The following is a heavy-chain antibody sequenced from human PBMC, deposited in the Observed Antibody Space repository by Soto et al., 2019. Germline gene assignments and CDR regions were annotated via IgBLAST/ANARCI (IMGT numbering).Heavy chain of an antibody. V-gene: IGHV4-31*03. D-gene: IGHD3-16*01. J-gene: IGHJ6*02. Sequence: SETLSLTCTVSGGSISSGGYYWSWIRQHPGKGLEWIGYIYYSGSTYYNPSLKSRVTISVDTSKNQFSLKLSSVTAADTAVYYCARDAFYLRYYYGMDVWGQGTTVTVSS. CDR1: GGSISSGGYY. CDR3: ARDAFYLRYYYGMDV. CDR2: IYYSGST.